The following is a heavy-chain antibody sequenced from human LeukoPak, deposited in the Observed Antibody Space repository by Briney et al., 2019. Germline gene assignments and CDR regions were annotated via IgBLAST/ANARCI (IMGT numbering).Heavy chain of an antibody. J-gene: IGHJ4*02. CDR3: ARDLKMVAVAAPDY. CDR1: GYTFTGYN. D-gene: IGHD6-19*01. Sequence: ASVKVSCKASGYTFTGYNMHWVRQAPGQGLEWMGWINPNSGGTNYAQKFQGRVTMTRDTSISTAYMELSRLRSDDTAVYYCARDLKMVAVAAPDYWGQGTLVTVSS. CDR2: INPNSGGT. V-gene: IGHV1-2*02.